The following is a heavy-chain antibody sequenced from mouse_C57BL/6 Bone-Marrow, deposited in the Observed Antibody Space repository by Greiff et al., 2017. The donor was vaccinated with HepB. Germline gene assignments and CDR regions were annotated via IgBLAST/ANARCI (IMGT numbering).Heavy chain of an antibody. CDR2: IYPGDGDT. Sequence: VKLQQSGPELVKPGASVKISCKASGYAFSSSWMNWVKQRPGKGLEWIGRIYPGDGDTNYNGKFKGKATLTADKSSSTAYMQLSSLTSEDSAVYFCARWGPSFDYWGQGTTLTVSS. CDR1: GYAFSSSW. CDR3: ARWGPSFDY. V-gene: IGHV1-82*01. J-gene: IGHJ2*01.